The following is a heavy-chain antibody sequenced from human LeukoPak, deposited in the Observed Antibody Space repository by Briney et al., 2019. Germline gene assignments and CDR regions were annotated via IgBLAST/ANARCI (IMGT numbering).Heavy chain of an antibody. V-gene: IGHV3-9*01. J-gene: IGHJ4*02. D-gene: IGHD3-22*01. CDR1: GFTFDDYA. CDR3: AKDMTPKYGEYYYDSSGYYGGLFDY. Sequence: GRSLRLSCAASGFTFDDYAMHWVRQAPGKGLEWVSGISWNSGSIGYADSVKGRFTISRDNAKNSLYLQMNSLRAEDTALYYCAKDMTPKYGEYYYDSSGYYGGLFDYWGQGTLVTVSS. CDR2: ISWNSGSI.